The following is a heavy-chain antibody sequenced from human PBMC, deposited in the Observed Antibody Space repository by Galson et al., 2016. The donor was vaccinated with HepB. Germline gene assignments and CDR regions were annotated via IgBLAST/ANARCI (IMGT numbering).Heavy chain of an antibody. D-gene: IGHD1-1*01. J-gene: IGHJ4*02. V-gene: IGHV1-2*02. CDR1: GYTFTNYH. Sequence: SVKVSCKASGYTFTNYHIYWVRQAPGQGLEWMGWINPNNGATRYAQKFQGRVSGSRDTSISTTYMELSSLRSDDTALYYCARDLGHLEPKKNAWDKHFDYWGQGTLVTVSS. CDR3: ARDLGHLEPKKNAWDKHFDY. CDR2: INPNNGAT.